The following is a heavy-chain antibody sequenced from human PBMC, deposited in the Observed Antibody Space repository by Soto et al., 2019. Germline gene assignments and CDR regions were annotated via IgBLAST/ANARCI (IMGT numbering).Heavy chain of an antibody. CDR3: ARGWNDYYDSSGYSHVPYDMDA. J-gene: IGHJ6*02. V-gene: IGHV1-8*01. CDR2: MNPNSGNT. CDR1: GYTFTSYD. Sequence: ASVKVSCKASGYTFTSYDINWVRQATGQGLEWMGWMNPNSGNTGYAQKFQGRVTMTRNTSISTAYMELSSLRSEDTAVYYCARGWNDYYDSSGYSHVPYDMDAWGQGTPVTV. D-gene: IGHD3-22*01.